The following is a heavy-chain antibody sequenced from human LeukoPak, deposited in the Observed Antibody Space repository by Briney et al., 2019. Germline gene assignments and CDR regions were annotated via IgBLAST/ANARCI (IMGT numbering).Heavy chain of an antibody. CDR1: GFTFSTFS. Sequence: QPGGSLRLSCAASGFTFSTFSMNWVRQAPGKGLEWVSSISSSGTTIYYADSVKGRFTISRDNAKNSLYLQMNSLRAEDMAVYYCARRYCSSTSCLIDYWGQGTLVTVSS. CDR2: ISSSGTTI. J-gene: IGHJ4*02. V-gene: IGHV3-48*04. CDR3: ARRYCSSTSCLIDY. D-gene: IGHD2-2*01.